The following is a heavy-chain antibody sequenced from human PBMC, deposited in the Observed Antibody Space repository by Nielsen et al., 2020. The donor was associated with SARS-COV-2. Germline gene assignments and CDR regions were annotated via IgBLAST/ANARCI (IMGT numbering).Heavy chain of an antibody. Sequence: WIRQPLGKGLEWVSSISSSSSYIYYADSVKGRFTISRDNAKNSLYLQMNSLRAEDTAVYYCARDQCSGGSCYYYYYYYGMDVWGQGTTVTVSS. V-gene: IGHV3-21*01. CDR3: ARDQCSGGSCYYYYYYYGMDV. D-gene: IGHD2-15*01. CDR2: ISSSSSYI. J-gene: IGHJ6*02.